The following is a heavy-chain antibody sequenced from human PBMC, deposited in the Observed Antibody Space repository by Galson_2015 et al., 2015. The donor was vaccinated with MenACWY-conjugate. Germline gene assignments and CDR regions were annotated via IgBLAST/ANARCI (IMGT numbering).Heavy chain of an antibody. CDR2: IRVSNGDT. J-gene: IGHJ4*02. Sequence: SVKVSCKASGYTFISYDITWVRQAPGQGLEWMGRIRVSNGDTKFAQSFQDRVSMIADTSTDTAYMELRNLRSDDTALYYCARYSSLYDYFDSWGQGTLVTVSS. D-gene: IGHD6-19*01. CDR1: GYTFISYD. V-gene: IGHV1-18*01. CDR3: ARYSSLYDYFDS.